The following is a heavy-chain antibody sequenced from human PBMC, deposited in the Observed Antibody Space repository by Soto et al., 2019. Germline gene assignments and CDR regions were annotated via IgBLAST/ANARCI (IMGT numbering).Heavy chain of an antibody. CDR1: GGSISRYY. CDR3: ARDHPHSYGVYYFDY. CDR2: MYNTGRT. J-gene: IGHJ4*02. V-gene: IGHV4-59*01. Sequence: ETLSLTCTVSGGSISRYYWSWIRQPPGKGLEWIGYMYNTGRTVYNPSFKSRVTISVDTSKNQFSLQLDSVTAADTAVYYCARDHPHSYGVYYFDYWGQGTPVTVSS. D-gene: IGHD5-18*01.